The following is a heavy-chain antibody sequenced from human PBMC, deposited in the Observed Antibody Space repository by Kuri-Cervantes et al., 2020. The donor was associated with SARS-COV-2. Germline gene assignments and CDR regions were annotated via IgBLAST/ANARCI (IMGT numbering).Heavy chain of an antibody. Sequence: GESLKISCAASGFTFSSYGMHWVRQAPGKGLEYVSAISSNGGSTYYADSVKGRFTISRDNSKNTLYLQMSSLRAEDTAVYYCAGRTGWFDPWGQGTLVTVSS. J-gene: IGHJ5*02. CDR1: GFTFSSYG. CDR2: ISSNGGST. V-gene: IGHV3-64D*06. CDR3: AGRTGWFDP.